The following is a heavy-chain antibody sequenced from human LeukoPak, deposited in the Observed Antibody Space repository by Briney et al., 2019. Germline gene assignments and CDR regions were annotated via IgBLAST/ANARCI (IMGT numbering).Heavy chain of an antibody. D-gene: IGHD3-10*01. CDR2: ISGSGGST. Sequence: QSGGSLRLSCAASGFTFSSYAMSWVRQAPGKGLEWVSAISGSGGSTYYADSVKGRFTISRDNSKNTLYLQMNSLRAEDAAVYYCKSPSGVNWFDPWGQGTLVTVSS. V-gene: IGHV3-23*01. J-gene: IGHJ5*02. CDR3: KSPSGVNWFDP. CDR1: GFTFSSYA.